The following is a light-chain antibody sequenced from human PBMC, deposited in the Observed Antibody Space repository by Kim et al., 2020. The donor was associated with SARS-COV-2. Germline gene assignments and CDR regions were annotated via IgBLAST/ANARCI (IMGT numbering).Light chain of an antibody. J-gene: IGKJ1*01. V-gene: IGKV3-15*01. CDR1: QSISTN. CDR3: QQYHDWPRT. CDR2: GAS. Sequence: VYPGQRATLSCRATQSISTNLAWYQQKPGQAPRLLMSGASSRSTSVPARFSGSGSGTEFTLTITSLQSEDSAVYYCQQYHDWPRTFGQGTKVDIK.